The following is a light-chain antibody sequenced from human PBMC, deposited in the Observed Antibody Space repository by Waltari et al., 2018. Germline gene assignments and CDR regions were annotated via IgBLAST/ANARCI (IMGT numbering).Light chain of an antibody. CDR2: DVS. Sequence: QSALTQPASVSGSPGKSITISCTGTSSDIGGYSFVSWYQQHPGKAPNLMIYDVSNRPSGVSDRFSGSKSGNTASLTISGLQAEDEADYYCSSYSNTNTPYVVLLFGGGTKLTVL. CDR3: SSYSNTNTPYVVLL. J-gene: IGLJ2*01. CDR1: SSDIGGYSF. V-gene: IGLV2-14*03.